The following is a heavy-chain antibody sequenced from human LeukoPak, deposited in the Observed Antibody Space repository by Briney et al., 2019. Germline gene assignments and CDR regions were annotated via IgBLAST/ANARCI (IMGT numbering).Heavy chain of an antibody. CDR2: IYYGGST. Sequence: PSETLSLTCTVSGGSISSSSYYWGWIRQPPGKGLEWIATIYYGGSTYYNPSLKSRVTISVDPSKNQFPLRLSSVTAADTAVYYCARPGRPYDTSVDPWGQGTLVTVSS. D-gene: IGHD3-22*01. J-gene: IGHJ5*02. CDR1: GGSISSSSYY. V-gene: IGHV4-39*01. CDR3: ARPGRPYDTSVDP.